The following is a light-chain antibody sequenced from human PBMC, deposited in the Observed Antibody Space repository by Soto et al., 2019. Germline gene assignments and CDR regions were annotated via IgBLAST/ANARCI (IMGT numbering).Light chain of an antibody. CDR2: END. J-gene: IGLJ2*01. Sequence: QSVLTQPPSVSAAPGQWVTISCPGSSSNIGNNYVSWYQHLPGTAPKLLIYENDKRPSGILDRFSGSKSGTSATLGITGLQPGDEADYYCGSWDTSLSAMLFGGGTQLTVL. CDR1: SSNIGNNY. CDR3: GSWDTSLSAML. V-gene: IGLV1-51*02.